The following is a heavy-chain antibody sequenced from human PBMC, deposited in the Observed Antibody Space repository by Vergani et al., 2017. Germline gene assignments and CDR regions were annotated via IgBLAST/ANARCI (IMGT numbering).Heavy chain of an antibody. CDR2: ISYDGSNK. Sequence: VQLVESGGGVVQPGRSLRLSCVASGFTFSSSGMHWVRQAPGKGLEWVALISYDGSNKYYADSVKGRFTISRDNSKNTLYVQMNSLRAEDTAVYYCAKDFFGSSRYTTGQYWGQGTLVTVSS. D-gene: IGHD6-25*01. CDR3: AKDFFGSSRYTTGQY. CDR1: GFTFSSSG. V-gene: IGHV3-30*18. J-gene: IGHJ4*02.